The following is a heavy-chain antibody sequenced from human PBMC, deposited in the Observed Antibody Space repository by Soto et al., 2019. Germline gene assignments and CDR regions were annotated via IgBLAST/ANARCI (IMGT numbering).Heavy chain of an antibody. CDR3: ARGDSSGYYYGEDYFDY. CDR1: GGTFSSYA. Sequence: QVQLVQSGAEVKKPGSSVKVSCKTSGGTFSSYAISWVRQAPGQGLEWMGGIIPIFGTANYAQKFQGRVTITADESTSTAYMELSSLRSEDTAVYYCARGDSSGYYYGEDYFDYWGQGTLVTVSS. CDR2: IIPIFGTA. J-gene: IGHJ4*02. V-gene: IGHV1-69*01. D-gene: IGHD3-22*01.